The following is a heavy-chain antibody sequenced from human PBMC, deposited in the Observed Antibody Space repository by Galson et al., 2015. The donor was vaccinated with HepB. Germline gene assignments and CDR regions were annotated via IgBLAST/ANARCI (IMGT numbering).Heavy chain of an antibody. CDR2: IKSKTDGGTT. J-gene: IGHJ4*02. CDR3: TTDPHPSYCSSTSCYYGFDY. CDR1: GFTFSNAW. V-gene: IGHV3-15*07. Sequence: SLRLSCAASGFTFSNAWMNWVRQAPGKGLEWVGRIKSKTDGGTTDYAAPVKGRFTISRDDSKNTLYLQMNSLKTEDTAVYYCTTDPHPSYCSSTSCYYGFDYWGQGTLVTVSS. D-gene: IGHD2-2*01.